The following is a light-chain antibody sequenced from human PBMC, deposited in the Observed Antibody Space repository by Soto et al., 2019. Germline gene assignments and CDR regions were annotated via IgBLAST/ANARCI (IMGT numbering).Light chain of an antibody. CDR3: HQRSSSPRLT. Sequence: EIVLTQSPATLSLSPGERATLSCRASQPISIYLAWYQQKPGQAPRRLIYDSSNSATGIPARLSGSGYETAFTLTISSLGPEDFAVYYCHQRSSSPRLTFGGGTQVEI. CDR2: DSS. J-gene: IGKJ4*01. CDR1: QPISIY. V-gene: IGKV3-11*01.